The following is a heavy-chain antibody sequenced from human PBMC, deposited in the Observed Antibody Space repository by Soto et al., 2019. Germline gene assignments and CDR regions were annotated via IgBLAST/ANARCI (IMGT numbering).Heavy chain of an antibody. Sequence: PGGSLRLSCAASGFTFSSYSMNWVRQAPGKGLEWVSSISSSSSYIYYADSVKGRFTVSRDNAKNSLYLQMNSLRAEDTAVYYCARDDYGDYVPIEYWGQGTLVTVSS. D-gene: IGHD4-17*01. V-gene: IGHV3-21*01. CDR1: GFTFSSYS. J-gene: IGHJ4*02. CDR2: ISSSSSYI. CDR3: ARDDYGDYVPIEY.